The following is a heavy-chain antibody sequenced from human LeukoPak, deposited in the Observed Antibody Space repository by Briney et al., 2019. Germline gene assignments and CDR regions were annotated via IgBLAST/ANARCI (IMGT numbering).Heavy chain of an antibody. CDR3: ARELDYGDYTVYFDY. CDR2: ISAYNGNT. D-gene: IGHD4-17*01. V-gene: IGHV1-18*01. CDR1: GYTFTSYV. Sequence: GASVKVSCKASGYTFTSYVISWVRQAPGQGLEWMGWISAYNGNTNYAQKLQGRVTMTTDTSTSTAYMELRSLRSDDTAVYYCARELDYGDYTVYFDYWGQGTLVTVSS. J-gene: IGHJ4*02.